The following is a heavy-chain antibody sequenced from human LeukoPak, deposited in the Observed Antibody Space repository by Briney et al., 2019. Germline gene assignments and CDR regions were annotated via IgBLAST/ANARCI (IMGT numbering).Heavy chain of an antibody. J-gene: IGHJ1*01. CDR1: GFTFSRYW. Sequence: GGSLRLSCAASGFTFSRYWMSWVRQAPGKGLEWVGRIKKKTDGGTTDYAAPVKGRFTISRDDSKNTLFLQMNSLKTEDTAVYYCTTDYPSGYSSGWYVYWGQGTLVTVSS. V-gene: IGHV3-15*01. CDR3: TTDYPSGYSSGWYVY. D-gene: IGHD6-19*01. CDR2: IKKKTDGGTT.